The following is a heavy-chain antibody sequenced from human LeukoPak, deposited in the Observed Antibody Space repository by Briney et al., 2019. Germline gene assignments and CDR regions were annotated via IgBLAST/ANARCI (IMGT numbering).Heavy chain of an antibody. V-gene: IGHV3-48*04. J-gene: IGHJ4*02. CDR3: ARSKDIVVVPAAIGY. CDR2: ISSSSSTI. D-gene: IGHD2-2*01. Sequence: GGSLRLSCAASGFTFSSYSMNWVRQAPGKGLEWVSYISSSSSTIYYADSVKGRFTISRDNAKNSLYLQMNSLRAEDTAVYYCARSKDIVVVPAAIGYWGQGTLVTVSS. CDR1: GFTFSSYS.